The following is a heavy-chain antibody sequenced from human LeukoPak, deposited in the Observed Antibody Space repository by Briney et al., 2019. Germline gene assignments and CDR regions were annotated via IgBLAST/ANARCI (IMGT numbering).Heavy chain of an antibody. Sequence: GGSLRLSCAASGFTFSSYSMNWVRQAPGKGLEWVSSISSSSSYIYYADSVKGRFTISRDNAKNSLYLQMNSLRAEDTAVYYCARAPILWFGMVGPFDYWGQGTLVTVSS. CDR2: ISSSSSYI. D-gene: IGHD3-10*01. CDR1: GFTFSSYS. CDR3: ARAPILWFGMVGPFDY. V-gene: IGHV3-21*01. J-gene: IGHJ4*02.